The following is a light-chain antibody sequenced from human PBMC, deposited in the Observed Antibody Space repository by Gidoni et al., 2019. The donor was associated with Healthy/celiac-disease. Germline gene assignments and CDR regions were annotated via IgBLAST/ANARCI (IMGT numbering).Light chain of an antibody. CDR2: AAS. Sequence: EIQISQYPSSLSASVGDRVTITCRASQSISSYLNWYQQKPGKAPKLLNYAASSLQSVVPSRFSGSESGTDFTPTISSLQPEDFATYYCQHGYSTPLTFGQGTRLEIK. CDR1: QSISSY. V-gene: IGKV1-39*01. J-gene: IGKJ5*01. CDR3: QHGYSTPLT.